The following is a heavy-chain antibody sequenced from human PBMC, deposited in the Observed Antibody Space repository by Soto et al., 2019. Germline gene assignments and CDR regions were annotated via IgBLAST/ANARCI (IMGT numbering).Heavy chain of an antibody. Sequence: EVQLVESGGDLVQPGGSLRLSCAASGFRFSIFWMHWVRQAPGKGLVWVSSINGGGSSADYADSVKGRFTFSRDNAKNTVYMQMNRLRAEDTAVYYCTRGGGYSGYDPFDYWGQGTLVTVSS. D-gene: IGHD5-12*01. CDR2: INGGGSSA. CDR1: GFRFSIFW. J-gene: IGHJ4*02. CDR3: TRGGGYSGYDPFDY. V-gene: IGHV3-74*01.